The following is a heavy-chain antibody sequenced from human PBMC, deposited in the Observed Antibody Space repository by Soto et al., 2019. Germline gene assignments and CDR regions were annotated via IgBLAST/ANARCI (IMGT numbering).Heavy chain of an antibody. Sequence: QITLKESGPPLVKLTQTLTLTCTSSGFSLSSTRMSVGWIRQSPGKALEWLPLIYWDDDKRDSPVLKSRLTITKDTSKNTEVLTNSNMAPVDTAGYYGAHIVVAGLGYYFDYWGQGTLVTVSS. J-gene: IGHJ4*02. CDR1: GFSLSSTRMS. D-gene: IGHD6-19*01. CDR3: AHIVVAGLGYYFDY. V-gene: IGHV2-5*02. CDR2: IYWDDDK.